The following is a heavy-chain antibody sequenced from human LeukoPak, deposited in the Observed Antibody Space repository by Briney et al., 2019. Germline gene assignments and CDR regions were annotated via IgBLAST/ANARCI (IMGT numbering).Heavy chain of an antibody. CDR1: GFTFSSFG. CDR2: IRYDGSNK. V-gene: IGHV3-30*02. D-gene: IGHD2-15*01. J-gene: IGHJ4*02. CDR3: AFYSWGHPDY. Sequence: GGSLRLSCAASGFTFSSFGIHWVRQAPGKGLEWVAFIRYDGSNKYYADSVKGRFTISRDNPKNTLYLQMNSLRAEDTAVYYCAFYSWGHPDYWGQGTLVTVSS.